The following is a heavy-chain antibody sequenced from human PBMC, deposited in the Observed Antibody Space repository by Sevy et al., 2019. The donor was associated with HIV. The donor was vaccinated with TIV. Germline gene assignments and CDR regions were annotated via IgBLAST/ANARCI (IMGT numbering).Heavy chain of an antibody. D-gene: IGHD6-6*01. V-gene: IGHV3-74*01. Sequence: GGSLRLSCAASGFTFSSYWMHWVRHAPGKGLVWVSRISSDGSSTSYADSVRGRFTISRDNAKNTLYLQMNSLRAEDTALYSCGSDGRAARDFDYWGQGTLVTVSS. CDR2: ISSDGSST. CDR1: GFTFSSYW. J-gene: IGHJ4*02. CDR3: GSDGRAARDFDY.